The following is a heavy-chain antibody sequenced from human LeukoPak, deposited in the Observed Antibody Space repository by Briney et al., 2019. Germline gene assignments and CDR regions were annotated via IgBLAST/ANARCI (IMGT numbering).Heavy chain of an antibody. V-gene: IGHV5-51*01. Sequence: GESLKISCKGSGYSFTSYWIGWVRQMPGKGLEWMGIIYPGDSDTRYSPSFQGQVTISADKSISTAYLQWSSLKASDTAMYYCARGRGEFTVTYYFDYWGQGTLVTVSS. CDR2: IYPGDSDT. D-gene: IGHD4-11*01. J-gene: IGHJ4*02. CDR1: GYSFTSYW. CDR3: ARGRGEFTVTYYFDY.